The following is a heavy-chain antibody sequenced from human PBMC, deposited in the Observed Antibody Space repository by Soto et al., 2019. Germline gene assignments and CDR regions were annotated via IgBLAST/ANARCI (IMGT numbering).Heavy chain of an antibody. CDR3: VKTAMVSYDSSGDNWFDP. Sequence: PGGSLRLSCSASGFTFSSYAMHWVRQAPGKGLEYVSAISSNGGSTYYADSVKGRFTISRDNSKNTLYLQMSSLRAEDTAVYYCVKTAMVSYDSSGDNWFDPWGQGTLVTVSS. V-gene: IGHV3-64D*08. CDR1: GFTFSSYA. D-gene: IGHD3-22*01. CDR2: ISSNGGST. J-gene: IGHJ5*02.